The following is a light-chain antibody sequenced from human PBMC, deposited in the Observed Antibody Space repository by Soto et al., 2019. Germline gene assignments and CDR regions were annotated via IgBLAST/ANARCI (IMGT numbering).Light chain of an antibody. J-gene: IGLJ1*01. V-gene: IGLV2-23*02. CDR1: SSDVGSYNL. CDR2: EVS. CDR3: SSYAVSRALGV. Sequence: QSVLTQPASVSGSPGQSITISCTGTSSDVGSYNLVSWYQQHPGKAPKLMIYEVSKRPSGVSNRFSGSKSGNTASLTLSGVQAEDEADYYCSSYAVSRALGVFVTGTKVTVL.